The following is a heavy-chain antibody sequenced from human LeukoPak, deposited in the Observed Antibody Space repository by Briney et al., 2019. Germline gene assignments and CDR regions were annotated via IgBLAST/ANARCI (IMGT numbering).Heavy chain of an antibody. CDR2: IYTSGST. CDR1: GGSISSGSYY. CDR3: ARGRVGTDFWNPGVVDC. V-gene: IGHV4-61*02. D-gene: IGHD3-3*01. J-gene: IGHJ4*02. Sequence: TTSETLSLTCTVSGGSISSGSYYWSWIRQPAGKGLEWIGRIYTSGSTNYNPSLKSRVTISVDTSKNQFSLKLSSVTAADTAVYYCARGRVGTDFWNPGVVDCWGQGTLVTVSS.